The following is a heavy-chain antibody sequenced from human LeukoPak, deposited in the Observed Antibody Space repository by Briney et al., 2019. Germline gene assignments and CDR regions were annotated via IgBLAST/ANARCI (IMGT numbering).Heavy chain of an antibody. CDR3: ARDVRRGYYYDSSGYPSYFDY. J-gene: IGHJ4*02. CDR1: GGSFSGYY. Sequence: PSETLSLTCAVYGGSFSGYYWSWIRQPPGKGLEWIGEINHSGSTYYNPSLKSRITISVDTSKNQFSLKLSSVTAADTAVYYCARDVRRGYYYDSSGYPSYFDYWGQGTLVTVSS. CDR2: INHSGST. V-gene: IGHV4-34*09. D-gene: IGHD3-22*01.